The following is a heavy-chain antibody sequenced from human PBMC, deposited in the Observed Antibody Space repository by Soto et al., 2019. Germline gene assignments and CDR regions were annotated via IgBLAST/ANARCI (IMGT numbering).Heavy chain of an antibody. CDR2: IYYSGST. Sequence: QLQLQESGPGLVKPSETLSLTCTVSGGSISSSSYYWGWIRQPPGKGLEWIGSIYYSGSTYYNPSLKSRVTISVDTSKNHFSLKLSSVTAADTAVYYCATQEVGGSYVCTFDPWGQGTLVTVSS. CDR1: GGSISSSSYY. V-gene: IGHV4-39*02. CDR3: ATQEVGGSYVCTFDP. J-gene: IGHJ5*02. D-gene: IGHD1-26*01.